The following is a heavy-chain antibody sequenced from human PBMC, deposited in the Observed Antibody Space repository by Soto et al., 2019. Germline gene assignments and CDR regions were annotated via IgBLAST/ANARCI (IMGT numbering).Heavy chain of an antibody. Sequence: EVQLLESGGELVQPGGSLRLSCAASGFTFTSYAMSWIRQAPGKGLEWVSAITGGGDNTYYADSVKGRFTISRDNSKNTLYLQMNSLRAEDTAFYYCTQDGGSRDWLTVNWGQGTLVTVSS. V-gene: IGHV3-23*01. CDR2: ITGGGDNT. CDR1: GFTFTSYA. J-gene: IGHJ4*02. CDR3: TQDGGSRDWLTVN. D-gene: IGHD3-9*01.